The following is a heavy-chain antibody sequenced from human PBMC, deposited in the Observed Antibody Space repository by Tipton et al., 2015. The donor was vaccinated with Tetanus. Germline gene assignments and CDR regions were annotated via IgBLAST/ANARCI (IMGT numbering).Heavy chain of an antibody. Sequence: QLVQSGAEVKKPGASVKVSCKTSGHTFTTYYMHWVRQAPGQGLEWMGLINPSGGSTNYAQKFQGRVTMTRDTSTSTVYMELRSLRSDDTAVYYCARDRGDYIYYGMDVWGPGTTVTVS. CDR2: INPSGGST. CDR3: ARDRGDYIYYGMDV. CDR1: GHTFTTYY. J-gene: IGHJ6*02. V-gene: IGHV1-46*01. D-gene: IGHD3-22*01.